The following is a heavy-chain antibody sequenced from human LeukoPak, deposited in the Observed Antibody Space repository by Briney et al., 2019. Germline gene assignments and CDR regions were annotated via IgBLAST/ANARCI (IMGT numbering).Heavy chain of an antibody. CDR2: INPNSGGT. Sequence: GASVKVSCKASGYTFTGYYMHWVRQAPGQGLEWMGWINPNSGGTNYAQKFQGRVTMTRDTSISTAYMELSRLRSDDTAVYYCARTYCSGGSCHPLFDYWGQGTLVTVSS. CDR1: GYTFTGYY. CDR3: ARTYCSGGSCHPLFDY. D-gene: IGHD2-15*01. J-gene: IGHJ4*02. V-gene: IGHV1-2*02.